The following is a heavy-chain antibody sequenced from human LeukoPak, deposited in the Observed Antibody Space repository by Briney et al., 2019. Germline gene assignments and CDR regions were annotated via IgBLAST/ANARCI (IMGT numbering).Heavy chain of an antibody. CDR2: ISAYNGNT. V-gene: IGHV1-18*04. CDR3: ARAPLLWFGELLSVGTHGDY. CDR1: GYTFTGYY. Sequence: ASVKVSCKASGYTFTGYYMHWVRQAPGQGLEWMGWISAYNGNTNYAQKLQGRVTMTTDTSTSTAYMELRSLRSDDTAVYYCARAPLLWFGELLSVGTHGDYWGQGTLVTVSS. J-gene: IGHJ4*02. D-gene: IGHD3-10*01.